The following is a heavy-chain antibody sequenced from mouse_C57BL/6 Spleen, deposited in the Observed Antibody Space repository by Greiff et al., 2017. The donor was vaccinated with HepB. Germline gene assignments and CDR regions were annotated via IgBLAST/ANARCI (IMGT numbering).Heavy chain of an antibody. D-gene: IGHD3-2*02. CDR2: IDPSDSYT. Sequence: QVQLQQPGAELVKPGASVKLSCKASGYTFTSYWMQWVKQRPGQGLEWIGEIDPSDSYTNYNQKFKGKATLTVDTSSSTAYMQLSSLTSADSAVYYCSSRGSGLAYWGQGTLVTVSA. V-gene: IGHV1-50*01. CDR3: SSRGSGLAY. J-gene: IGHJ3*01. CDR1: GYTFTSYW.